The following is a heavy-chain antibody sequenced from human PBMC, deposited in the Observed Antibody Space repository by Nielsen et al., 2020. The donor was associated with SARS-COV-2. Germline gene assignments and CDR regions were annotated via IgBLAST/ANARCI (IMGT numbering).Heavy chain of an antibody. CDR1: GFTFSSYG. V-gene: IGHV3-7*01. CDR2: IKHDGSEQ. Sequence: GESLKISCAASGFTFSSYGIHWVRQAPGKGLEWLANIKHDGSEQYYVDSVKGRFTMSRDNAKNLLYLQMNSLRDDDTAVYYCARDSYIVPTNYYFDYWGQGALVTVSS. D-gene: IGHD5-12*01. CDR3: ARDSYIVPTNYYFDY. J-gene: IGHJ4*02.